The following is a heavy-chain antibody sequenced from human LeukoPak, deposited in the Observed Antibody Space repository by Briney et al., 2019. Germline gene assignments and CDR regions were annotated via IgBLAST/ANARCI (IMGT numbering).Heavy chain of an antibody. D-gene: IGHD2-15*01. CDR3: ARGLRRYCSGGSCNLYYFDY. CDR1: GYTFTGYY. V-gene: IGHV1-2*02. CDR2: INPNSGGT. Sequence: GASVKVSCKASGYTFTGYYMHWVRQAPGQGLEWMGWINPNSGGTNYAQKFQGRVTMTRDTSISTAYMELSSLRSEDTAEYYCARGLRRYCSGGSCNLYYFDYWGQGTLVTVSS. J-gene: IGHJ4*02.